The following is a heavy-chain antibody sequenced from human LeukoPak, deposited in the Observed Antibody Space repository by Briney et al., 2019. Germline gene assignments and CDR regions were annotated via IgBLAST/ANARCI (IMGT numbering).Heavy chain of an antibody. V-gene: IGHV3-64*01. J-gene: IGHJ4*02. D-gene: IGHD2-2*02. Sequence: GGSLRLSCAASGFTFSSYAMHWVRQAPGKGLEYVSAISSNGGSTYYANSVKGRFTISRDNSKNTLYLQMGSLRAEDTAVYYCAKDSLGVGIPTVIGIFDYWGQGTLVTVSS. CDR1: GFTFSSYA. CDR3: AKDSLGVGIPTVIGIFDY. CDR2: ISSNGGST.